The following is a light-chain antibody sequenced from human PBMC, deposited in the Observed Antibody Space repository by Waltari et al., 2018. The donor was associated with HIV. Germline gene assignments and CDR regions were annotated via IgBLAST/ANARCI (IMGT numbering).Light chain of an antibody. CDR2: SNN. J-gene: IGLJ2*01. Sequence: QSVLTQPPSASGTPGQRVPISCSGSNSTIGSNTVNWYQQVPGTAPKLLIYSNNQRPSGVPDRFSGSKSGTSASLAISGLQSEDEADYYCAAWDDSLNGEVFGGGTKLTVL. V-gene: IGLV1-44*01. CDR3: AAWDDSLNGEV. CDR1: NSTIGSNT.